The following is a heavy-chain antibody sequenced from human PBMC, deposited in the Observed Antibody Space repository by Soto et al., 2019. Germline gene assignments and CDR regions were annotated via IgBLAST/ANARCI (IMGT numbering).Heavy chain of an antibody. D-gene: IGHD2-8*02. V-gene: IGHV3-33*03. Sequence: GXSLGLSCTTPAVTFDAYDIHWVFQAPGKGLEWVALIRYDGSAQFYADSVRGRFSVSRDNSKNTLYLQLNSLRTDDTASYFCVKEFPGQDNWFESWGPGTLVTVSS. CDR1: AVTFDAYD. CDR2: IRYDGSAQ. CDR3: VKEFPGQDNWFES. J-gene: IGHJ5*01.